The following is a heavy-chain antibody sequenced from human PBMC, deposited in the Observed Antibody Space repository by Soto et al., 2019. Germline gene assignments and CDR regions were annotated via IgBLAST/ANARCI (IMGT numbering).Heavy chain of an antibody. J-gene: IGHJ5*02. Sequence: PGESLNISCKGSGYSFTSYWIGWVRQMPGKGLEWMGIIYPGDSDTRYSPSFQGQVSISVGKSIRAAYLQWSSLKASDSAMYYCARMIAADNWFDPWGQGTLVTVSS. V-gene: IGHV5-51*01. CDR2: IYPGDSDT. CDR3: ARMIAADNWFDP. CDR1: GYSFTSYW. D-gene: IGHD6-13*01.